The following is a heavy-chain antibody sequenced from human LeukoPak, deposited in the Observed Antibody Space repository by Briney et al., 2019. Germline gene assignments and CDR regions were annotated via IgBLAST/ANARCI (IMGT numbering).Heavy chain of an antibody. V-gene: IGHV4-34*01. Sequence: SETLSLTCAVYGGSFSGYYWSWIRQPPGKGLEWIGEINHSGSTNYNPSLKSRVTISVDTSKNQFSLKLSSVTAADTAVYYCARCQGSSSVPGYYFDYWGHGTLVTVSS. CDR2: INHSGST. D-gene: IGHD6-13*01. CDR3: ARCQGSSSVPGYYFDY. J-gene: IGHJ4*01. CDR1: GGSFSGYY.